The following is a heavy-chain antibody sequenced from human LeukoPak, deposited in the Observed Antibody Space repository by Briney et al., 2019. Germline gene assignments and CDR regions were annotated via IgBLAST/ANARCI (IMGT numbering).Heavy chain of an antibody. CDR1: GFTFSSYA. CDR3: AKTRAGSNTIFQPWPYYYYGMDV. Sequence: GGSLRLSCAASGFTFSSYAMSWVRQAPGKGLEWVSAISGSGGSTYYADSVKGRFTISRDNSKNTLYLQMNSLRAEDTAVYYCAKTRAGSNTIFQPWPYYYYGMDVWGQGTTVTVSS. D-gene: IGHD3-10*01. V-gene: IGHV3-23*01. CDR2: ISGSGGST. J-gene: IGHJ6*02.